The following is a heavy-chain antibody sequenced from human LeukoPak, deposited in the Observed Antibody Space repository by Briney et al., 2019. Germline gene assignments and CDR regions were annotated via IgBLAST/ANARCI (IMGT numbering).Heavy chain of an antibody. J-gene: IGHJ6*02. CDR3: VRHAATRHNYGMDV. Sequence: RPSETLSLTCTVSGGSISYYYWSWIRQPPGKGLAWIGHIYHSGSTNYNPSFKSRVTISVDTSKNHFSLYLTSVTAADTAVYYGVRHAATRHNYGMDVWGQGTTVTVSS. V-gene: IGHV4-59*08. CDR2: IYHSGST. CDR1: GGSISYYY. D-gene: IGHD6-13*01.